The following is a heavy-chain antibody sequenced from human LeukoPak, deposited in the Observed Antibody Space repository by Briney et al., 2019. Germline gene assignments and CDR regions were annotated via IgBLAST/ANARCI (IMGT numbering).Heavy chain of an antibody. CDR2: INHSGST. CDR3: ARGIRHPDCSGGSCYSSYFQH. J-gene: IGHJ1*01. CDR1: GGSFSGYY. V-gene: IGHV4-34*01. Sequence: SETLSLTCAVYGGSFSGYYWSWIRQPPGKGLEWIGEINHSGSTNYNPSLKSRVTISVDTSKNQLSLKLSSVTAADTAVYYCARGIRHPDCSGGSCYSSYFQHWGQGTLVTVSS. D-gene: IGHD2-15*01.